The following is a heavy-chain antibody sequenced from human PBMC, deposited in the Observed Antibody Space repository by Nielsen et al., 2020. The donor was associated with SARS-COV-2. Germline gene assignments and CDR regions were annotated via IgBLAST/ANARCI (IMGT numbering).Heavy chain of an antibody. CDR2: INWNVGST. Sequence: GGPLRPSCAAPGFTFVDYGMSWVRQAPGKGLEWVPGINWNVGSTGYADPVKGRFTISRDNAKNSLYLQMNRLRAEDTALYHCGTHITPYSSSWDDAFDIWGQGTMVTVSS. CDR3: GTHITPYSSSWDDAFDI. CDR1: GFTFVDYG. V-gene: IGHV3-20*01. D-gene: IGHD6-13*01. J-gene: IGHJ3*02.